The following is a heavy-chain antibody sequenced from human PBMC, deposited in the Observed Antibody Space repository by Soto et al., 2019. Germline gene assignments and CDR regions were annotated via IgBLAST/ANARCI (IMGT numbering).Heavy chain of an antibody. CDR3: ARHVLGYCSGGSCYSVYYGMDV. J-gene: IGHJ6*02. CDR2: IYPGDSDT. Sequence: GESLKISCKGSGYSFTSYWIGWVRQMPGKGLEWMGIIYPGDSDTRYSPSFQGQVTISADKSISTAYLQWSSLKASDTAMYYCARHVLGYCSGGSCYSVYYGMDVWGQGTTVTVSS. V-gene: IGHV5-51*01. CDR1: GYSFTSYW. D-gene: IGHD2-15*01.